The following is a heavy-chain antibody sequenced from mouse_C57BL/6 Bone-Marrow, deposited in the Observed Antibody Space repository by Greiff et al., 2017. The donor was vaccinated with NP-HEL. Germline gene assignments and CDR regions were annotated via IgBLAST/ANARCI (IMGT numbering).Heavy chain of an antibody. D-gene: IGHD1-1*01. CDR2: IDPEDGET. CDR3: ARALITTVVATDFDV. V-gene: IGHV14-2*01. J-gene: IGHJ1*03. Sequence: VQLQQSGAELVKPGASVKLSCTASGFNIKDYYMHWVKQRTEQGLEWIGRIDPEDGETKYAPKFQGKATITADTSSTSAYLQLSSLTSEDTAVYYCARALITTVVATDFDVWGTGTTVTVSS. CDR1: GFNIKDYY.